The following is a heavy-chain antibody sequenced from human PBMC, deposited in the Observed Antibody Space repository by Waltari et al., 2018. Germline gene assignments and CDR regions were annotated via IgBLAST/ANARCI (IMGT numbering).Heavy chain of an antibody. Sequence: QVQLQESGPGLVKPSETLSLTCPVSGGSISSHYWCWNPQHPGKGLEWIGYIYYSGSTNYNPSLKSRVTISVDTSKNQFSLKLSSVTAADTAVYYCARAVLNYYGSGSYCFDYWGQGTLVTVSS. CDR3: ARAVLNYYGSGSYCFDY. V-gene: IGHV4-59*11. D-gene: IGHD3-10*01. J-gene: IGHJ4*02. CDR1: GGSISSHY. CDR2: IYYSGST.